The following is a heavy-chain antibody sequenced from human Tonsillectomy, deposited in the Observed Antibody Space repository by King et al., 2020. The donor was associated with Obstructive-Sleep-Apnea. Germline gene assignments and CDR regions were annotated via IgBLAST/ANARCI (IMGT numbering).Heavy chain of an antibody. Sequence: QLVQSGAEVKKPGSSVRVSCKASGGTFSSYAISWVRQAPGQGLEWMGGIIPIFGTANYAQKFQGRVTITADESTSTAYMELSSLRSEDTAVYYCARDDSEMATSPDAFDIWGQGTMVTVSS. V-gene: IGHV1-69*01. J-gene: IGHJ3*02. CDR1: GGTFSSYA. CDR2: IIPIFGTA. D-gene: IGHD5-24*01. CDR3: ARDDSEMATSPDAFDI.